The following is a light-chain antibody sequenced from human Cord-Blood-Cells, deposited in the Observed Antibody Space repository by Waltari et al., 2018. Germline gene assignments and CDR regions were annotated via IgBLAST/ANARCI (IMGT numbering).Light chain of an antibody. CDR2: AAS. CDR3: QQSYSTPIT. V-gene: IGKV1-39*01. CDR1: QSISSY. Sequence: DTQMTQSPFSLSAPVGHRVTITCRASQSISSYLNWYQQKPGKAPKLLIYAASSLQSGVPSRFSGSGSGTDFTLTISSLQPEDFATYYCQQSYSTPITFGQGTRLEIK. J-gene: IGKJ5*01.